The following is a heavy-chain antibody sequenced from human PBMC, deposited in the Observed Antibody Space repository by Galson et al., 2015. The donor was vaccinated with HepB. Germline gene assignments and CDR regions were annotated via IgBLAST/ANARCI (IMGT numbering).Heavy chain of an antibody. D-gene: IGHD3-16*01. CDR1: GFTFSNYA. Sequence: SLRLSCAASGFTFSNYAMHWVRQAPGKGLEHLSAIRSNGESTFYADSVKGRCTISRDNSDNTLHLQMSSLRTEDTAVYYCVKDLNWLYGGPRFMFYGMDVWGQGTTVTVAS. V-gene: IGHV3-64D*06. CDR2: IRSNGEST. CDR3: VKDLNWLYGGPRFMFYGMDV. J-gene: IGHJ6*02.